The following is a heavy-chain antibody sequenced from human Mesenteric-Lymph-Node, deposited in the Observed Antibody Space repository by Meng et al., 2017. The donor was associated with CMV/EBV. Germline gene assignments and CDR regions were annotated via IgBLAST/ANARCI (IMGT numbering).Heavy chain of an antibody. CDR2: IIPMFGTA. CDR1: GGTFSSYA. J-gene: IGHJ6*02. V-gene: IGHV1-69*05. Sequence: SVKVSCKASGGTFSSYAISWVRQAPGQGLEWMGGIIPMFGTADYVQKLQGRVTITTDESTTTAYMELTSLRSEDTAVYYCAGITFSGVVIRSYYNNAMDVWGQGTTVTVSS. CDR3: AGITFSGVVIRSYYNNAMDV. D-gene: IGHD3-3*01.